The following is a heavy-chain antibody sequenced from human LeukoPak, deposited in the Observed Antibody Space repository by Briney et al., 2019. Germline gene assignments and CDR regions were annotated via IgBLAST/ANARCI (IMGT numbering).Heavy chain of an antibody. Sequence: GGSLRLSCAASGFTVGSNYMSWVRQAPGKGLEWVSIIYRGGSTNYADSVKGRFTISRDTSKNTLYLQMNSLRAEDTAVYYCASGYSFGYDHWGRGTPVTVSS. CDR1: GFTVGSNY. CDR2: IYRGGST. CDR3: ASGYSFGYDH. V-gene: IGHV3-66*01. J-gene: IGHJ4*02. D-gene: IGHD5-18*01.